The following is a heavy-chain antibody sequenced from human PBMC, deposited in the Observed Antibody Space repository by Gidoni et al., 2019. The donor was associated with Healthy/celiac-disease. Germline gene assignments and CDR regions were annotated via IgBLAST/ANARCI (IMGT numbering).Heavy chain of an antibody. CDR1: GGTFSSFP. CDR3: ARGQGELYSNYLRDYYYGMDV. V-gene: IGHV1-69*02. J-gene: IGHJ6*02. CDR2: IIPILGIA. Sequence: QVQLVQSGAEVKKPGSSVKVSCKASGGTFSSFPIRWVRQAPGQGLEWMGRIIPILGIANYAQKFQGRVTITADKSTSTAYMELNSLRSEDTAVDYCARGQGELYSNYLRDYYYGMDVWGQGTTVTVSS. D-gene: IGHD4-4*01.